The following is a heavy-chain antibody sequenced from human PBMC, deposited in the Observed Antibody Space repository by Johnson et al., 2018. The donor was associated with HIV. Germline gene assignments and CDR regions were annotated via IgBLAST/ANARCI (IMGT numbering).Heavy chain of an antibody. CDR1: GFTVSSNY. Sequence: LLESGGGLVQPGGSLRLSCAASGFTVSSNYMSWVRQAPGKGLEWVSLIYSGGSTYYTDSVKGRFTISRDNSKNTLSLQMNSLRPEDTAVYYCAKLRVGATPPSTSLDVFDIWGQGTMVTVSS. CDR2: IYSGGST. J-gene: IGHJ3*02. CDR3: AKLRVGATPPSTSLDVFDI. D-gene: IGHD1-26*01. V-gene: IGHV3-66*01.